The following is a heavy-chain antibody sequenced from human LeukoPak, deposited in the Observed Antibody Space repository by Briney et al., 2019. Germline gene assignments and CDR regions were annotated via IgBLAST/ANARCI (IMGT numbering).Heavy chain of an antibody. CDR3: AKDLGYCSGGSCYSGINWFDP. J-gene: IGHJ5*02. CDR1: GFTFSSYG. V-gene: IGHV3-23*01. Sequence: GGSLRLSCAASGFTFSSYGMSWVRQAPGKGLEWVSAISGSGGSTYYADSVKGRFTISRDDSKNTLYLQMNSLRAEDTAVYYCAKDLGYCSGGSCYSGINWFDPWGQGTLVTVSS. D-gene: IGHD2-15*01. CDR2: ISGSGGST.